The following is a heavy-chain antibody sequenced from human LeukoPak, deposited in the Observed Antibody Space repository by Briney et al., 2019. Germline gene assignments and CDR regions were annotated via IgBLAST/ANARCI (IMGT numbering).Heavy chain of an antibody. J-gene: IGHJ3*02. CDR1: GGTFSSYA. CDR3: ARGTTGTTGYAFDI. CDR2: IIPIFGTA. V-gene: IGHV1-69*13. D-gene: IGHD1-1*01. Sequence: ASVKVSCKASGGTFSSYAISWVRQAPGQGLEWMGGIIPIFGTANYAQKFQGRVTITADESTSTAYMELSSLRSEDTAVYYCARGTTGTTGYAFDIWGQGTMVTVSS.